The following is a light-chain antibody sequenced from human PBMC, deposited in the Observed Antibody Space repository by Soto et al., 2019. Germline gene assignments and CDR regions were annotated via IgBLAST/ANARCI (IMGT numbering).Light chain of an antibody. Sequence: DIQMTQSPSSLSASVGDTVTITCRASQGINDFLAWLQQKLGKAPKPLISAASSLQSGAPSKFSGSGSDRDFTLTISSLQPEDSATYYCQQYHSYPVTFGGGTKVEIK. CDR2: AAS. J-gene: IGKJ4*01. CDR1: QGINDF. V-gene: IGKV1-16*02. CDR3: QQYHSYPVT.